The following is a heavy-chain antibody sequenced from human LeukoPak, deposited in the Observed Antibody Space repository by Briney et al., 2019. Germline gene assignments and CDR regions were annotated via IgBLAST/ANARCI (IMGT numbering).Heavy chain of an antibody. V-gene: IGHV4-4*07. J-gene: IGHJ4*02. CDR3: ARGAAVAGGFDY. CDR2: IYTSGST. Sequence: SETLSLTCTVSGGSISSYYWSWIRQPAGKGLDWIGRIYTSGSTNYNPSLKSRVTMSVDTSKNQFSLKLSSVTAADTAVYYCARGAAVAGGFDYWGQGTLVTVSS. D-gene: IGHD6-19*01. CDR1: GGSISSYY.